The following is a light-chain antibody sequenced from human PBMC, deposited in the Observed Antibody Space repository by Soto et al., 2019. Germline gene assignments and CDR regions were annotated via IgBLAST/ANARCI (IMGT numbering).Light chain of an antibody. CDR1: QRLLHSNGNNF. V-gene: IGKV2-28*01. J-gene: IGKJ2*01. Sequence: EIVMTQSPPSRTVTPGEPASISCRSSQRLLHSNGNNFLDWYLQKPGQSPQLLTYLGFNRASGVPDRVSGSGAGTDFTLKISRVEAEDVGVYYCMQALQTPYTFGQGTKVDIK. CDR3: MQALQTPYT. CDR2: LGF.